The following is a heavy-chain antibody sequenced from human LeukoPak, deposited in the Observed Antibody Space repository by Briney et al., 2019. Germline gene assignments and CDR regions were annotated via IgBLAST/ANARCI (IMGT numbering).Heavy chain of an antibody. CDR2: IYYSGST. CDR1: GGSISSSSYY. Sequence: PSEALSLTCTVSGGSISSSSYYWGWIRQPPGKGLEWIGSIYYSGSTDYNSSLKSRVTISLDTSKNQFSLKLSSVTAADTAVYYCARRRSWPDAFDIWGQGTMVTVSS. CDR3: ARRRSWPDAFDI. V-gene: IGHV4-39*07. D-gene: IGHD1-26*01. J-gene: IGHJ3*02.